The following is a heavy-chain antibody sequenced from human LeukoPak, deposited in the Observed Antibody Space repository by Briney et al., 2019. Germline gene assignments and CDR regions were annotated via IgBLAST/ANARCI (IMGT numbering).Heavy chain of an antibody. J-gene: IGHJ6*03. CDR1: GYTFTDYY. CDR3: ARHVYCRSTSCSYYYYYMDV. Sequence: ASVKVSCKASGYTFTDYYMHWVRQAPGQGLEWMGRINPNSGGTNYVQKFQGRVTMTRDTSISTAYMELSRLRSDDTAVYYCARHVYCRSTSCSYYYYYMDVWGKGTTVTVSS. V-gene: IGHV1-2*06. CDR2: INPNSGGT. D-gene: IGHD2-2*01.